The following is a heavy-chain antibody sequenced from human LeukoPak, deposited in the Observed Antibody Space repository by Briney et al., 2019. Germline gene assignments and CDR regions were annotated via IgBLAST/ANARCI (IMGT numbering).Heavy chain of an antibody. CDR1: GYTFTSYG. CDR2: ISAYNGNT. D-gene: IGHD3-3*01. V-gene: IGHV1-18*01. Sequence: ASVKVSCKASGYTFTSYGISWVRQAPGQGLEWMGWISAYNGNTNYAQKLQGRVTMTTDTSTSTAYMELRSLRSDDTAVYYCARRRYDPFLLYGMDVWGQGTTVTVSS. J-gene: IGHJ6*02. CDR3: ARRRYDPFLLYGMDV.